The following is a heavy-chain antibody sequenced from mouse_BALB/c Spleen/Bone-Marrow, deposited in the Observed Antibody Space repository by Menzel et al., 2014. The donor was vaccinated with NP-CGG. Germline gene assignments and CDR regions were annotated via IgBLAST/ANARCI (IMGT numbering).Heavy chain of an antibody. CDR2: ILPGSGST. CDR1: GYTFSSYW. J-gene: IGHJ2*01. Sequence: VQLQQSGAELMKPGASVKISCKATGYTFSSYWIEWVKQRPGHGLEWIGEILPGSGSTNYNERFKGKATFTADTSSNTAYMQLSSLTSEDSAVYYCARGAYYGNYFDYWGKGPPPT. D-gene: IGHD2-10*01. CDR3: ARGAYYGNYFDY. V-gene: IGHV1-9*01.